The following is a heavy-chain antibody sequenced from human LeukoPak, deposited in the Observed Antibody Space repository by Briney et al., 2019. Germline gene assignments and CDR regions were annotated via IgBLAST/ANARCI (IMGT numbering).Heavy chain of an antibody. CDR1: GGSFSGYY. CDR3: ARGFPANYYDSSGYYF. V-gene: IGHV4-34*01. J-gene: IGHJ4*02. D-gene: IGHD3-22*01. Sequence: SETLSLTCAVYGGSFSGYYWSWIRQPPGKGLEWIGEINHSGSTYYNPSLKSRVTISVDTSKNQFSLKLSSVTAADTAVYYCARGFPANYYDSSGYYFWGQGTLVTVSS. CDR2: INHSGST.